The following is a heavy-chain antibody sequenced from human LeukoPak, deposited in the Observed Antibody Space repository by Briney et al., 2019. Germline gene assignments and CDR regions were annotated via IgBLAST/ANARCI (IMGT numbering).Heavy chain of an antibody. J-gene: IGHJ6*03. CDR3: ARGVTDFWSYYYYYMDV. CDR1: GYTFTGYY. V-gene: IGHV1-2*02. CDR2: INPNRGGT. Sequence: ASVKVSCKASGYTFTGYYMHWVRQAPGQGLEWMGWINPNRGGTNYAQKFQGRVTMTRDTSISTAYMELSRLRSDDTAVYYCARGVTDFWSYYYYYMDVWGKGTTVTVSS. D-gene: IGHD3-3*01.